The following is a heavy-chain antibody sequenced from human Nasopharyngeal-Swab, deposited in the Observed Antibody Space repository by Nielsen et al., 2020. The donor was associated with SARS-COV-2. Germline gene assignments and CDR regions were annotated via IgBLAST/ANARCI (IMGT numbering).Heavy chain of an antibody. V-gene: IGHV1-69*13. Sequence: SVKVSCKASGGTFRNYAISWVRQAPGQRLEWMGGFIPLFGSANYAQRFQGRLTITADESTSTAYMELRSLRSEDTAVYYCARGNNWSAIGGHFDSWGQGTLVTVSS. CDR2: FIPLFGSA. D-gene: IGHD1-1*01. CDR3: ARGNNWSAIGGHFDS. J-gene: IGHJ4*02. CDR1: GGTFRNYA.